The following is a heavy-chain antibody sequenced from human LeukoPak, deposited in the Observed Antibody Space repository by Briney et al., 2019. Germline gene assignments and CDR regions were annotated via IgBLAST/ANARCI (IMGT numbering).Heavy chain of an antibody. J-gene: IGHJ5*02. CDR1: GGSISSGSYY. D-gene: IGHD3-3*01. CDR3: ARDYPSYDFWSGYYPNWFDP. CDR2: IYTNGST. V-gene: IGHV4-61*02. Sequence: SQTLSLTCTVSGGSISSGSYYWSWIRQPAGKGLEWIGRIYTNGSTNYNPSLKSRVTISVDTSKNQFSLKLSSVTAADTAVYYCARDYPSYDFWSGYYPNWFDPWGQGTLVTVSS.